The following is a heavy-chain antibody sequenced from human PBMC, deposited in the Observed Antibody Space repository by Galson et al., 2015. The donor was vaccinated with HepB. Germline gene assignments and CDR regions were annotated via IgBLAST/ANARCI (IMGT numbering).Heavy chain of an antibody. CDR2: ISGSGEYT. V-gene: IGHV3-23*01. CDR1: EFPFSSFG. CDR3: AKWGVAAAGGTSYYMDV. Sequence: SLRLSCAASEFPFSSFGMTWVRQAPGKGLEWVPGISGSGEYTHYADSVKGRFTISRDNSKNTLYLQMNSLRAEDTAVYYCAKWGVAAAGGTSYYMDVSGKRTTVTVSS. D-gene: IGHD6-13*01. J-gene: IGHJ6*03.